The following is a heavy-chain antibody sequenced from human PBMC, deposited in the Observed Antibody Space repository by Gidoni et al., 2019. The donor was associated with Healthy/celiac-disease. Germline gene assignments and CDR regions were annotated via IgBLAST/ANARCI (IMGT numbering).Heavy chain of an antibody. D-gene: IGHD3-22*01. J-gene: IGHJ4*02. V-gene: IGHV4-59*08. CDR1: GGSISSYY. Sequence: QVQLQESGPGLVKPSATLSLTCTVSGGSISSYYWSWIRQPPGKGLEWIGYIYYSGSTNYNPSLKSRVTISVDTSKNQFSLKLSSVTAADTAVYYCARHVLNGYYDSSGLFDYWGQGTLVTVSS. CDR2: IYYSGST. CDR3: ARHVLNGYYDSSGLFDY.